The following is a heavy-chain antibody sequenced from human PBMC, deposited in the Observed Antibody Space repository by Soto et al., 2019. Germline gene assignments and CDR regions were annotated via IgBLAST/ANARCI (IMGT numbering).Heavy chain of an antibody. J-gene: IGHJ3*02. Sequence: VQLLESGGDLAEPGGSLRLSCAASGFAFTHVWMTWVRQAPGRGLEWVGRIKRKIDGETTNYAAPVMGRFTISRDDSKNTVYLQMNSLKTDDSAVYYCAADRYCSSNTCPGAFDIWGQGTTV. D-gene: IGHD2-2*01. CDR2: IKRKIDGETT. CDR3: AADRYCSSNTCPGAFDI. V-gene: IGHV3-15*01. CDR1: GFAFTHVW.